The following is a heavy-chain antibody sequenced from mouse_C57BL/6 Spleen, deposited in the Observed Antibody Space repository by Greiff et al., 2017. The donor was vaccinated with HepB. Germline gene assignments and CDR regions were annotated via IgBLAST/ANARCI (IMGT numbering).Heavy chain of an antibody. J-gene: IGHJ2*01. CDR1: GYTFTDYN. CDR2: INPNNGGT. V-gene: IGHV1-18*01. D-gene: IGHD1-1*02. CDR3: ARRRGSPLHFDY. Sequence: EVQLQQSGPELVKPGASMKIPCKASGYTFTDYNMDWVKQSHGKSLEWIGDINPNNGGTIYNQKFKGKATLTVDKSSSTAYMELRSLTSEDTAVYYCARRRGSPLHFDYWGQGTTLTVSS.